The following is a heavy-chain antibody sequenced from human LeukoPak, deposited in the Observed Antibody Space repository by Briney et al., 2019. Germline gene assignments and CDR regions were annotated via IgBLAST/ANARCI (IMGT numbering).Heavy chain of an antibody. Sequence: SVKVSCKASGYTFTSYGISWVRQAPGQGLEWMGRIIPILGVAKYAQNFQGGVTITADKSTSTTYMSLSSLRSEDTAVYYCATDVAPDLGYYGMDVWGQGTTVTVSS. D-gene: IGHD5-12*01. CDR1: GYTFTSYG. J-gene: IGHJ6*02. CDR2: IIPILGVA. CDR3: ATDVAPDLGYYGMDV. V-gene: IGHV1-69*04.